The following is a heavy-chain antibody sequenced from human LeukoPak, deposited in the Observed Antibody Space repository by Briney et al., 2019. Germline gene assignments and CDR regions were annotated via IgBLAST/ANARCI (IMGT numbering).Heavy chain of an antibody. Sequence: GGSLRLSCAASGFTFSSYGMHWVRQAPGKGLEWVAVISYDGSNKYYADSVKGRFTIPRDNSKNTLYLQMNSLRAEDTAVYYCAKELDTAMPYNWFDPWGQGTLVTVSS. CDR3: AKELDTAMPYNWFDP. D-gene: IGHD5-18*01. CDR2: ISYDGSNK. J-gene: IGHJ5*02. CDR1: GFTFSSYG. V-gene: IGHV3-30*18.